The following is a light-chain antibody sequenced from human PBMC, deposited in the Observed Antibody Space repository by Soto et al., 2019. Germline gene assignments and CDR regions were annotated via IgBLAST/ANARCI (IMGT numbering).Light chain of an antibody. Sequence: QSVLTQPPSASGTPGQRVTISCSGSSSNIGSNYVYWYQQLPGTAPKLLIHNNNQRPSGVPDRFSGSKSGTSASLAISGLRPDDEADYYCAPWDDSLSVFYVFGTGTKVT. CDR2: NNN. CDR3: APWDDSLSVFYV. J-gene: IGLJ1*01. CDR1: SSNIGSNY. V-gene: IGLV1-47*01.